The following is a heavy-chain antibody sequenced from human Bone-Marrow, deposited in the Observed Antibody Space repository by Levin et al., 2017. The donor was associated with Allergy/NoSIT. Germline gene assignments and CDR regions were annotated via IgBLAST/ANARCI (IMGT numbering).Heavy chain of an antibody. CDR3: AKESLAGERIAVAGMRPFDY. V-gene: IGHV3-23*01. Sequence: SCAASGFTFSSYAMSWVRQAPGKGLEWVSAISGSGGSTYYADSVKGRFTISRDNSKNTLYLQMNSLRAEDTAVYYCAKESLAGERIAVAGMRPFDYWGQGTLVTVSS. CDR1: GFTFSSYA. J-gene: IGHJ4*02. CDR2: ISGSGGST. D-gene: IGHD6-19*01.